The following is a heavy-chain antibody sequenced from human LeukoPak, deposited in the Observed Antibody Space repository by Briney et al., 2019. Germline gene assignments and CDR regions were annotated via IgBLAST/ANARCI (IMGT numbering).Heavy chain of an antibody. D-gene: IGHD6-6*01. V-gene: IGHV3-66*01. CDR2: IYSGSST. J-gene: IGHJ6*02. CDR1: GFTVSSNY. CDR3: ARETDSSSPSYYYYYGMDV. Sequence: GGSLRLSCAASGFTVSSNYMSWVRQAPGKGLEWVSVIYSGSSTYYADSVKGRFTISRDNSKNTLYLQMNSLRAEDTAVYYCARETDSSSPSYYYYYGMDVWGQGTTVTVSS.